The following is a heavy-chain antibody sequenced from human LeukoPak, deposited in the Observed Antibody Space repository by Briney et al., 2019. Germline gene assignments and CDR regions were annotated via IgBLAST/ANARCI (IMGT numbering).Heavy chain of an antibody. D-gene: IGHD2-2*01. V-gene: IGHV5-51*01. CDR2: IYPDDSDT. CDR3: AIGGDSSTSCYRCFNY. CDR1: GYSFTNYW. Sequence: GESLKISCEGSGYSFTNYWIGWVRQMPGSGLEWMGGIYPDDSDTRYSPSFQGQVTISADKSIGTAYLQWSSLEASDTAMYYCAIGGDSSTSCYRCFNYWGQGTLVTVPS. J-gene: IGHJ4*02.